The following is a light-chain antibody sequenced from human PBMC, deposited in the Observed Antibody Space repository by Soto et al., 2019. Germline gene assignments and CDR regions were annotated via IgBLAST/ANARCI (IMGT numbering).Light chain of an antibody. CDR3: AAWDDSLNGVA. J-gene: IGLJ3*02. Sequence: QSVLTQPPSVSGTPGQTVSISCSGSDPNIGRNTVNWYQQVPGTAPKLLIYNTDQRPSGVPDRFSGSKSVTSASLAISGLQSGDECDDYCAAWDDSLNGVAFGGGTKVTVL. CDR1: DPNIGRNT. V-gene: IGLV1-44*01. CDR2: NTD.